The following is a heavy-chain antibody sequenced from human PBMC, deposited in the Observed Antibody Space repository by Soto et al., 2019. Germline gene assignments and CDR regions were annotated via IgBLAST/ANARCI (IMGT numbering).Heavy chain of an antibody. Sequence: QVQLQQWGAGLLKPSETLSLTCAVYGGSFSGYYWSWIRQPPGKGLEWIGEINHSGSTNYNPSLKSRVTISVDTSKNPFSLKLSSVTAADTAVYYCARGFVRITIFGVVGKNWFDPWGQGTLVTVSS. J-gene: IGHJ5*02. CDR2: INHSGST. V-gene: IGHV4-34*01. CDR1: GGSFSGYY. D-gene: IGHD3-3*01. CDR3: ARGFVRITIFGVVGKNWFDP.